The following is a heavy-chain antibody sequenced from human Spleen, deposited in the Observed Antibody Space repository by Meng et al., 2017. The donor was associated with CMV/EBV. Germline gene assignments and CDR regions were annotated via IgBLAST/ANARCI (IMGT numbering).Heavy chain of an antibody. CDR3: ARDIVVVPAKGAFDI. CDR1: GGSISSYY. Sequence: SETLSLTCTVSGGSISSYYWSWIRQPPGKGLEWIGSIYYSGSTYYNPSLKSRVTISVDTSKNQFSLKLSSVTAADTAVYYCARDIVVVPAKGAFDIWGQGTMVTVSS. J-gene: IGHJ3*02. D-gene: IGHD2-2*01. V-gene: IGHV4-39*07. CDR2: IYYSGST.